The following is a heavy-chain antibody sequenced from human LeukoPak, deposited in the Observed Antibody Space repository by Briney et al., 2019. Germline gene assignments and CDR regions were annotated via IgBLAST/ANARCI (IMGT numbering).Heavy chain of an antibody. Sequence: GESLKISCEGSGYTFSIYWIGWVRQMPGKGLEWMGIIYPGDSDTRYSPSFQGQVTISADKSISTAYLQWSSLKASDTAMYYCARLSPVLLWFGEPNGFDPWGQGTLVTVSS. CDR3: ARLSPVLLWFGEPNGFDP. V-gene: IGHV5-51*01. CDR1: GYTFSIYW. D-gene: IGHD3-10*01. CDR2: IYPGDSDT. J-gene: IGHJ5*02.